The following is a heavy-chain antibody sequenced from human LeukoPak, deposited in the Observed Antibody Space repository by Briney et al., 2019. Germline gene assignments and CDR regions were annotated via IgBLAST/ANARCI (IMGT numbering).Heavy chain of an antibody. Sequence: ASVKVSCKASGYTFTSYDINWVRQATGQGLEWMGWMNPNSGNTGYAQKFQGRVTMTRNNSISTAYMELSSLRSEDTAVYYCARAVRGVSARGTPIFYYMDVWGKGTMVTVSS. D-gene: IGHD3-10*02. CDR3: ARAVRGVSARGTPIFYYMDV. CDR1: GYTFTSYD. CDR2: MNPNSGNT. J-gene: IGHJ6*03. V-gene: IGHV1-8*01.